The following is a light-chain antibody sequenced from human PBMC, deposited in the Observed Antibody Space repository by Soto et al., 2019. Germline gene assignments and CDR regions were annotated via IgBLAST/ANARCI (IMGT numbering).Light chain of an antibody. Sequence: QSALTQPASVSGSPGQPITISCTGTSSDVGGYNYVSWYQQHPGKAPKLMIYDVSNRPSGVSNRFSGSKSGNTASLTISGLQAEDEADYYCSSYTSSGGVFGGGTKLTVL. CDR3: SSYTSSGGV. V-gene: IGLV2-14*01. J-gene: IGLJ2*01. CDR1: SSDVGGYNY. CDR2: DVS.